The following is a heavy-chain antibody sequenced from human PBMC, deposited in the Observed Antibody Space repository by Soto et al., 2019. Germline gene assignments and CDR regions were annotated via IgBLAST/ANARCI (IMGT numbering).Heavy chain of an antibody. V-gene: IGHV4-4*07. CDR1: GASVSGFY. CDR3: VRDGTKTLRDWFDP. CDR2: IYAIETT. Sequence: SETLSPTCTVSGASVSGFYWSWIRQSAGKGREWIGRIYAIETTDYTPSLKSRVMMSVDTSKKQFSLKLRSVTAADTAVYYCVRDGTKTLRDWFDPWGQGISVTVSS. D-gene: IGHD1-1*01. J-gene: IGHJ5*02.